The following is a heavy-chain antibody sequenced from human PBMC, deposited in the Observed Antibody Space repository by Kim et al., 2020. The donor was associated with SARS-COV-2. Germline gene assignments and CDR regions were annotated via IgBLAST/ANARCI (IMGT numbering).Heavy chain of an antibody. CDR3: AKGSTSVNYGMDV. CDR1: GYIFSNFA. Sequence: GGSLRLSCAASGYIFSNFAMHWVCQAPGKGLEWVAVVSHDGKNIYYGDSVRGRFTISRDNSKNTLSLQMSSLSSDDTAVYHCAKGSTSVNYGMDVWGQGTTVTVSS. J-gene: IGHJ6*02. V-gene: IGHV3-30*18. CDR2: VSHDGKNI.